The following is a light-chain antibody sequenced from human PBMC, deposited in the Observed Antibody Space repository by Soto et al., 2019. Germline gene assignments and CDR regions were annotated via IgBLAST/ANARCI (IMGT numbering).Light chain of an antibody. J-gene: IGLJ1*01. CDR1: SGDIGSYNR. CDR2: EVT. Sequence: QSALTQPASVSGSPGQSITISCTGTSGDIGSYNRVSWYQQHPGKAPKLIIYEVTGRPSGVSNRFSGSKSGNTASLTISGLQAEDEAEYYCSSYTNINTRACVFGTGTKLTVL. CDR3: SSYTNINTRACV. V-gene: IGLV2-14*01.